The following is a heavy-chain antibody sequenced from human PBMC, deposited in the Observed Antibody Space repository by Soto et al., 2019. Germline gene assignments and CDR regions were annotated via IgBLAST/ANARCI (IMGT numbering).Heavy chain of an antibody. CDR2: TYYRSKWYN. J-gene: IGHJ6*02. Sequence: SRTLSLTCAISGDSVSSNSAAWNWIRQSPSRGLEWLGRTYYRSKWYNDYAVSVKSRITINPDTSKNQFSLQLNSVTPEDTAVYYCARDLRIAAAGTRVGYYYGMDVWGQGTPVTVSS. CDR3: ARDLRIAAAGTRVGYYYGMDV. D-gene: IGHD6-13*01. V-gene: IGHV6-1*01. CDR1: GDSVSSNSAA.